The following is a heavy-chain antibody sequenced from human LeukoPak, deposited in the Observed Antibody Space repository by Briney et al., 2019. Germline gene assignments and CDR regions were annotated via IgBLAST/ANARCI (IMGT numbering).Heavy chain of an antibody. CDR3: ARALSLLFNWFDP. CDR2: ISYDGSNK. Sequence: GGSLRLSCAASGFTFSSYAMHWVRQAPGKGLEWVAVISYDGSNKYYADSVKGRFTISRDNSTKTLYLQKNSLRAEDTAVYSCARALSLLFNWFDPWGQGTLVTVSS. V-gene: IGHV3-30-3*01. D-gene: IGHD2-21*01. J-gene: IGHJ5*02. CDR1: GFTFSSYA.